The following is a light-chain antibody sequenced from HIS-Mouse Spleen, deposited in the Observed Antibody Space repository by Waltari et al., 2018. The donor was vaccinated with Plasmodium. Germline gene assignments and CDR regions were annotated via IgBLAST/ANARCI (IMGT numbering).Light chain of an antibody. Sequence: QPALTQPPSASGSPGQSVTISCTGTSSDVGGYNYVSWYQQHPGKAPKLMIYEVSKRPSGVPERFSGSKSGNTASLTVSGLQAEDEADYYCSSYAGSNNLVFGGGTKLTVL. CDR3: SSYAGSNNLV. CDR1: SSDVGGYNY. CDR2: EVS. V-gene: IGLV2-8*01. J-gene: IGLJ2*01.